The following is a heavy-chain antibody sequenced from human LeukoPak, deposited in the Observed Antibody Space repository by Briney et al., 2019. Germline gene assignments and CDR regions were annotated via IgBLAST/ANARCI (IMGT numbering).Heavy chain of an antibody. D-gene: IGHD3-22*01. CDR3: ARVTLSGYNSGYLDAFDI. CDR2: IFRTGHP. V-gene: IGHV4-38-2*02. J-gene: IGHJ3*02. CDR1: GFSLTKDHY. Sequence: PSETLSLTCTVSGFSLTKDHYWGWIRQPPGKGLQWIGEIFRTGHPVYTASLKIRVSISIDTTKNHFFLNLRSVTAADTAMYFCARVTLSGYNSGYLDAFDIWGQGTRVVVSS.